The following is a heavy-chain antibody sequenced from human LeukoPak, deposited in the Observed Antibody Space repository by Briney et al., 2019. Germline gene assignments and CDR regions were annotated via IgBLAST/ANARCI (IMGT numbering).Heavy chain of an antibody. J-gene: IGHJ4*02. CDR2: ITATGDTA. CDR1: GFTFTKCA. Sequence: GGSLRLSCVASGFTFTKCAMSWIRQAPGKGLEWVAIITATGDTAYYADSVKGRFTISRDNSRNTVYMQMDSLRAEDTAIYYCAGDRNSDWYSPLDYWGQGSQVTVSP. D-gene: IGHD6-19*01. V-gene: IGHV3-23*01. CDR3: AGDRNSDWYSPLDY.